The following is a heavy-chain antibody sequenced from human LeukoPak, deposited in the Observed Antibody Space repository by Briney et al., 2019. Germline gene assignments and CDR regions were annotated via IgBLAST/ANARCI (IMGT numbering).Heavy chain of an antibody. J-gene: IGHJ3*02. CDR2: INPNSGGT. CDR3: ARARIQLSDAFDI. V-gene: IGHV1-2*02. Sequence: ASVKVSCKASGYTFTSYYMHWVRQAPGQGLEWMGWINPNSGGTNYAQKFQGRVTMTRDTSISTAYMELSRLRSDDTAVYYCARARIQLSDAFDIWGQGTMVTVSS. CDR1: GYTFTSYY. D-gene: IGHD5-18*01.